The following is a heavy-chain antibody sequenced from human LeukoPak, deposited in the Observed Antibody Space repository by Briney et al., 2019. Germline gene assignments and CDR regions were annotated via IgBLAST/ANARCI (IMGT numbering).Heavy chain of an antibody. CDR1: GFTFSTYW. V-gene: IGHV3-7*01. CDR3: ARDGVAGTGAFDI. J-gene: IGHJ3*02. CDR2: INQDGSEI. Sequence: PGGSLRLSCAASGFTFSTYWMTWVRQAPGKGLEWVASINQDGSEIFYVDSVRGRFTFSRDNAKNSLYLQMNSLRDEDTAVYYCARDGVAGTGAFDIWGQGTMVTVSS. D-gene: IGHD6-19*01.